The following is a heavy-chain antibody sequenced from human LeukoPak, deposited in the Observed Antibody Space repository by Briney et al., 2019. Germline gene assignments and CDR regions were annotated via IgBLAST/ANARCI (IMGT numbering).Heavy chain of an antibody. J-gene: IGHJ4*02. CDR2: IYPGDSDT. CDR1: GYSFTSYW. Sequence: GESLQISCKGSGYSFTSYWIGWVRQLPGKGLEWMGIIYPGDSDTRYSPSFQGQVTISADKSISTAYLQWSSLKASDTAMYYCARLPYYDSSGYYLGLDYWGQGTLVTVSS. CDR3: ARLPYYDSSGYYLGLDY. V-gene: IGHV5-51*01. D-gene: IGHD3-22*01.